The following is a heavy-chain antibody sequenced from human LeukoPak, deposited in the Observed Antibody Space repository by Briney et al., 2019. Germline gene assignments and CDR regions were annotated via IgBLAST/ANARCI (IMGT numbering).Heavy chain of an antibody. CDR2: INHSGST. Sequence: SETLSLTCAVYGGSFSGYYWSWIRQPPGKGLEWIGEINHSGSTNYNPSLKSRVTISVDTSKNQFSLKLSSVTAADTAVYYCASEDAYCGGDCYPYWGQGTLVTVSS. V-gene: IGHV4-34*01. CDR3: ASEDAYCGGDCYPY. D-gene: IGHD2-21*02. CDR1: GGSFSGYY. J-gene: IGHJ4*02.